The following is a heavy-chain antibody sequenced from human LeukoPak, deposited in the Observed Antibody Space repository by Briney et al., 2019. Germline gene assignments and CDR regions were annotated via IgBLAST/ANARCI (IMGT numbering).Heavy chain of an antibody. Sequence: PGGSLRLSCAASGLTFSSHAMSWVRQAPGKGLEWVSLISAGSGSTYYADSVKGRFTISRDNSKNTLYLQMNSLRAEDTAVYYCARDGGSSGPDAFDIWGQGTMVTVSS. CDR1: GLTFSSHA. CDR2: ISAGSGST. D-gene: IGHD2-15*01. J-gene: IGHJ3*02. CDR3: ARDGGSSGPDAFDI. V-gene: IGHV3-23*01.